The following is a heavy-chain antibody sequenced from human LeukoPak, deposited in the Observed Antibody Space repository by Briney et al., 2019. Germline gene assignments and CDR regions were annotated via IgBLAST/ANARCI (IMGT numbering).Heavy chain of an antibody. CDR3: ARDSDVDTAMVFDY. CDR2: IIPIFGTA. D-gene: IGHD5-18*01. J-gene: IGHJ4*02. Sequence: ASVKVSCKASGGTFSSYAISWVRQAPGQGLEWMGGIIPIFGTANYAQKFQGRVTITADESTSTAYMELSSLRSEDTAVYYCARDSDVDTAMVFDYWGQGTLVTVSS. CDR1: GGTFSSYA. V-gene: IGHV1-69*13.